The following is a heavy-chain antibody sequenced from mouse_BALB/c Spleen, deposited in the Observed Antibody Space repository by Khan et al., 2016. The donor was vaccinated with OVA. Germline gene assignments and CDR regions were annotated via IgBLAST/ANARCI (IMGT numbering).Heavy chain of an antibody. CDR1: GFTFSSYS. Sequence: EVELVESGGDLVKPGGSLKLSCAASGFTFSSYSMSWVRQTPDKRLEWVATISSSGDYTYYPDNVKGRFTISRDNAKNTLYLQMSSLKSEDTAMYYCASHLTGSFAYWSQCTVVAVSA. CDR3: ASHLTGSFAY. J-gene: IGHJ3*01. CDR2: ISSSGDYT. D-gene: IGHD4-1*01. V-gene: IGHV5-6*01.